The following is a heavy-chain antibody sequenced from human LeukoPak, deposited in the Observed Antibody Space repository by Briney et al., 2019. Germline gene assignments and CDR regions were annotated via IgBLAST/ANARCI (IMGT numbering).Heavy chain of an antibody. CDR2: IYYSGST. V-gene: IGHV4-59*08. CDR3: ATGETGSTLGGY. CDR1: GGSISNSY. Sequence: SETLSLTCTVSGGSISNSYWSWIRQPPGKGLEWIGYIYYSGSTDYNPSLTSRVTISLDTSKNQFSLKLSSVTAADTAVYYCATGETGSTLGGYWGQGTLVTVSS. J-gene: IGHJ4*02. D-gene: IGHD1-1*01.